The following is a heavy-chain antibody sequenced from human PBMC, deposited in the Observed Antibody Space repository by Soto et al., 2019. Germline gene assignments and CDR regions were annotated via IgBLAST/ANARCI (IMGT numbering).Heavy chain of an antibody. CDR3: ASLFGGYNFLDY. V-gene: IGHV4-4*02. D-gene: IGHD5-12*01. J-gene: IGHJ4*02. CDR1: GGSISSSNW. CDR2: IYYSGST. Sequence: SETLSLTCAVSGGSISSSNWWSWVRQPPGKGLEWIGEIYYSGSTNYNPSLKSRVTISVDTSKNQFSLKLSSVTAADTAVYYCASLFGGYNFLDYSGQGSLVIVSS.